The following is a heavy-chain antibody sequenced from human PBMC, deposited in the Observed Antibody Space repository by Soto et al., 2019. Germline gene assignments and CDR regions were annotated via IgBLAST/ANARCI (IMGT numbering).Heavy chain of an antibody. D-gene: IGHD5-12*01. V-gene: IGHV1-46*03. Sequence: ASVKVSCKASGYTFTSYYMHWVRQAPGQGLEWMGIINPSGGSTSYAQKFQGRVTMTRDTSTSTVYMELSSLRSEDTAVYYCARDLRVAPPSYYYYYMDVWGKGTTVTVSS. CDR2: INPSGGST. CDR1: GYTFTSYY. CDR3: ARDLRVAPPSYYYYYMDV. J-gene: IGHJ6*03.